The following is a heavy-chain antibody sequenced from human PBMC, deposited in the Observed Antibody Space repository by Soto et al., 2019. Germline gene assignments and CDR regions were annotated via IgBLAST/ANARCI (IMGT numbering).Heavy chain of an antibody. CDR2: IYYSGST. J-gene: IGHJ4*02. D-gene: IGHD2-15*01. CDR1: GGSISSSSYY. V-gene: IGHV4-39*01. CDR3: ATLGYCSGGSCYSGVDY. Sequence: SETLSLTCTVSGGSISSSSYYWGWIRQPPGKGLEWIGSIYYSGSTYYNPSLKSRVTISVDTSKNQFSLKLSSVTAADTAVYYCATLGYCSGGSCYSGVDYWGQGTLVTVPQ.